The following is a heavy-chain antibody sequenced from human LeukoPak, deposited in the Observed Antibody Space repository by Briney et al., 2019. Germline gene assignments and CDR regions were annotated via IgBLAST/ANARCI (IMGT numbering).Heavy chain of an antibody. CDR1: GYTFTNNY. CDR3: ARDQEGFDY. J-gene: IGHJ4*02. Sequence: ASVKVSCKASGYTFTNNYLHWVRQAPGQGLEWMGMIYPRDGSTSYAQNFQGRVTVARDTSTTTVHMELRGLRSEDTAVYYCARDQEGFDYWGQGTVVTVSS. V-gene: IGHV1-46*01. CDR2: IYPRDGST.